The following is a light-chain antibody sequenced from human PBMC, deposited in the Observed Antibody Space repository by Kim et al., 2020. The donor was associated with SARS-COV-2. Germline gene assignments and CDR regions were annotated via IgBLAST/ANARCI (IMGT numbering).Light chain of an antibody. CDR3: QQYNTYYT. Sequence: GNRVTMTCRASQSVSTYLAWYQKKAGKAPQLLIYDAYSLESGVTSRFSGSGDGTEFPLTNSILQPDDFATYYCQQYNTYYTLGKGTKLE. CDR1: QSVSTY. V-gene: IGKV1-5*01. CDR2: DAY. J-gene: IGKJ2*01.